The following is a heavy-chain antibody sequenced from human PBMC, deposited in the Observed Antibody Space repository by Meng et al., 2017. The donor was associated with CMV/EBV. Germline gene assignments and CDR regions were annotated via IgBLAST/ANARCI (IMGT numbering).Heavy chain of an antibody. J-gene: IGHJ3*02. CDR1: GYTFTSYY. V-gene: IGHV1-46*01. CDR2: INPSGGST. D-gene: IGHD3-10*01. Sequence: ASVKVSCKASGYTFTSYYMHWVRQAPGQGLEWMGIINPSGGSTSYAQKFQGRVTMTRDTSTSTVYMELSSLRSEDTAVYYCASPLNLHRGAFDIWGQGTMVTVPS. CDR3: ASPLNLHRGAFDI.